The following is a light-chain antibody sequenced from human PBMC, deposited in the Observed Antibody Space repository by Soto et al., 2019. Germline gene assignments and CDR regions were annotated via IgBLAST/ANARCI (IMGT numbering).Light chain of an antibody. Sequence: QSALTQPASVSGSPGQSITISCTGTSSDVGGYKYVSWYQQHPGKAPKLMIYEVSNRPSGVPDRFSGSKSGNTASLTVSGLQAADEADYFCKSYAGSNTYVFGSGTKVTVL. CDR2: EVS. CDR3: KSYAGSNTYV. V-gene: IGLV2-8*01. CDR1: SSDVGGYKY. J-gene: IGLJ1*01.